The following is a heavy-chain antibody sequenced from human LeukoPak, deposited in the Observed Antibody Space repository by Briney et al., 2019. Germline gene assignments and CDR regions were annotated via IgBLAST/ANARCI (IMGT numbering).Heavy chain of an antibody. J-gene: IGHJ1*01. CDR2: ISYDGSHK. CDR3: ASDGHYGILTGYFQD. Sequence: GGSLRLSCAASGFTFNSYGMHWVRQAPGKGLEWVAVISYDGSHKNYVDSVKGRFTISRDNSNKTLYLQMNSLRAEDTAVYYCASDGHYGILTGYFQDWGQGTLVTVSS. CDR1: GFTFNSYG. V-gene: IGHV3-30*03. D-gene: IGHD3-9*01.